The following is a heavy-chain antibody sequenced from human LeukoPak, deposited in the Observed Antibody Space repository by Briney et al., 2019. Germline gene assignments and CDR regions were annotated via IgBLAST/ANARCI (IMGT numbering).Heavy chain of an antibody. D-gene: IGHD3-22*01. J-gene: IGHJ4*02. Sequence: GGSLRLSCAASGFTFSTYNMNWVRQAPGKGLEWISYINADSSTIQYEDSVRGRFTTSRDNAKNSLYLQMNSLRAEDTAVYYCVRDNSRGQSLGVIYWGQGPLVTVSS. CDR3: VRDNSRGQSLGVIY. V-gene: IGHV3-48*01. CDR1: GFTFSTYN. CDR2: INADSSTI.